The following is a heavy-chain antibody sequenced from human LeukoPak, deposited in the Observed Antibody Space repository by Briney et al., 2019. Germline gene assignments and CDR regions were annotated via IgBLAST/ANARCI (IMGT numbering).Heavy chain of an antibody. J-gene: IGHJ4*02. Sequence: GGSLRLSCAASGLTFSSYEMNWVRQAPGKGLEWVSYISSSGSTIYYADSVKGRFTISRDNAKNSLYLQMNSLRAEDTAVYYCAREEWVRGVIFYWGQGTLVTVSS. CDR1: GLTFSSYE. CDR2: ISSSGSTI. V-gene: IGHV3-48*03. D-gene: IGHD3-10*01. CDR3: AREEWVRGVIFY.